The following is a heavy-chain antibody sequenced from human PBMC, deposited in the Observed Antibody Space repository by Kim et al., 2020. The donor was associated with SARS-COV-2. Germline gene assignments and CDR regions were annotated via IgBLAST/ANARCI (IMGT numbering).Heavy chain of an antibody. D-gene: IGHD6-19*01. CDR3: AREVAVAGDYYYYGMDV. J-gene: IGHJ6*02. Sequence: VKSRITINPDTSKNQFSLQLNSVTPEDTAVYYCAREVAVAGDYYYYGMDVWGQGTTVTVSS. V-gene: IGHV6-1*01.